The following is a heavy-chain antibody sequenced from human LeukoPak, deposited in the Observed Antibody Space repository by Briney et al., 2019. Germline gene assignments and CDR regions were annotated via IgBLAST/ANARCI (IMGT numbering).Heavy chain of an antibody. CDR2: INPSGGST. CDR1: GYTFTGYY. V-gene: IGHV1-46*01. J-gene: IGHJ4*02. D-gene: IGHD4-23*01. Sequence: ASVKVSCKASGYTFTGYYMHWVRQAPGQGLEWMGWINPSGGSTSYAQKFQGRVTMTRDTSTSTVYMELSSLRSEDTAVYYCARGGYGGNSGDYWGQGTLVTVSS. CDR3: ARGGYGGNSGDY.